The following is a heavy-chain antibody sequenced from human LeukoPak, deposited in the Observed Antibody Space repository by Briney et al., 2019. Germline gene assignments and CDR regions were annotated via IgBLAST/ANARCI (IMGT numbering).Heavy chain of an antibody. CDR1: GGSLSDYY. D-gene: IGHD3-22*01. Sequence: PSETLSLTCAVYGGSLSDYYRSWIRQPPGKGLEWIGEINHSGSTNYNPSLKSRVTISGDTSKNQFSLKLSSVTAADTAVYYCAYSSGYQQNWGQGTLVTVSS. CDR3: AYSSGYQQN. CDR2: INHSGST. J-gene: IGHJ1*01. V-gene: IGHV4-34*01.